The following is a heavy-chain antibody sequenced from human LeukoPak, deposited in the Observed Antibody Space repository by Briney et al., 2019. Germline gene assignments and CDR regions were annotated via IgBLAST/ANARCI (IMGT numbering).Heavy chain of an antibody. D-gene: IGHD2-8*01. Sequence: PSETLSLTCAVYGGSFSGHYWTWIRQPPGKGLEWIGEINHSGSTNYNPSLKSRVTISVDTSKNQFSLKVSSVTAADTAVYYCARAREDIVLMVYASNFDYWGQGTLVTVSS. J-gene: IGHJ4*02. CDR1: GGSFSGHY. V-gene: IGHV4-34*01. CDR2: INHSGST. CDR3: ARAREDIVLMVYASNFDY.